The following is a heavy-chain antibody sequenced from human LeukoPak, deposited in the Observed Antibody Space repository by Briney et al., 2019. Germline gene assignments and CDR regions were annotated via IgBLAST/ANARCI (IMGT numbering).Heavy chain of an antibody. Sequence: GGSLRLSCAASGFTFDDYAMHWVRQAPGKGLEWVSGISWNSGTIDYADSVKGRFTISRDNAKNSLYLKMNSLRAEDTAVYYCARDKKDYYDSSGYYYVGAFDIWGQGTMVTVSS. CDR3: ARDKKDYYDSSGYYYVGAFDI. V-gene: IGHV3-9*01. D-gene: IGHD3-22*01. CDR2: ISWNSGTI. CDR1: GFTFDDYA. J-gene: IGHJ3*02.